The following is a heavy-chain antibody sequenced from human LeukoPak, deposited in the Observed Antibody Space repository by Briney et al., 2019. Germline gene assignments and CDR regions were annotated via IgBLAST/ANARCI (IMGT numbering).Heavy chain of an antibody. CDR2: MNPNSGNT. CDR3: ARPRENSGYYQYYFDY. Sequence: GASVKVSCKASGYTFANYDIHWVRQATGRGLEWMGWMNPNSGNTDYAQKFQGRVTMTRSTSINTAYMELSSLGSEDTAVYYCARPRENSGYYQYYFDYWGQGTLVTVSS. J-gene: IGHJ4*02. V-gene: IGHV1-8*01. CDR1: GYTFANYD. D-gene: IGHD3-22*01.